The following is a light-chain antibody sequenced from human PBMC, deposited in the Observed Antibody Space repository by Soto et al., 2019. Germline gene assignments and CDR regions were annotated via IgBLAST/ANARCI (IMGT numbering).Light chain of an antibody. V-gene: IGKV3-20*01. J-gene: IGKJ4*01. CDR2: GAS. CDR3: HQYDSSPLT. Sequence: EIVLTQSPGTLSLSPGERATLSCRARQNVSSSYLAWYQQKPGQAPRLLIYGASSRATGIPDRFSGSGSGTDFTLTISILEPEDFAVYYCHQYDSSPLTFGGGTKVEIK. CDR1: QNVSSSY.